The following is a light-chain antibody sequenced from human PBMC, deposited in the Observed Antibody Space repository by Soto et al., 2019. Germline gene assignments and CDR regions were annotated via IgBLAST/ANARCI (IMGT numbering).Light chain of an antibody. Sequence: QSALTQPASVSGSPGQSITISCTGTSSDVGGYNYVSWYQQHPGKAPKLMIYDVSNRPSGVSNLFSCSKSGNTASLTISGLHDEDEADYCCSSYTSTSTRVFGGGTKVTVL. J-gene: IGLJ3*02. V-gene: IGLV2-14*01. CDR1: SSDVGGYNY. CDR2: DVS. CDR3: SSYTSTSTRV.